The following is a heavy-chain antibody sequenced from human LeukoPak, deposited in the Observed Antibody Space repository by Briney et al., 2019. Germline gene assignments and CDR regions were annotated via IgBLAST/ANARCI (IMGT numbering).Heavy chain of an antibody. V-gene: IGHV1-69*13. CDR2: IIPIFGTA. Sequence: SVKVSCKASGGTFSSYAISWVRQAPGQGLEWMGGIIPIFGTANYAQKFQGRVTITADESTSTAYMELSSLRSEDTAVYYCARHGYCSSTSCYPEYYYYGMDVWGQGTTVTVSS. J-gene: IGHJ6*02. D-gene: IGHD2-2*03. CDR1: GGTFSSYA. CDR3: ARHGYCSSTSCYPEYYYYGMDV.